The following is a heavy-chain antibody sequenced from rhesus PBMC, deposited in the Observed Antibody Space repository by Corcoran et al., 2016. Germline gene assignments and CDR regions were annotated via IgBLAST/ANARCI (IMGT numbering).Heavy chain of an antibody. CDR2: MRGSSGST. V-gene: IGHV4-127*01. Sequence: QVQLQESGPGLVKSSETLSLTCAVSGYSILSGSGWSWNRQPPRMGLEWIGYMRGSSGSTYYNPFLKSRVTISRDTSKNQFSLRLTSVTAADTALYFCANTHASIKCYFDYWGQGVLVTVSS. CDR1: GYSILSGSG. CDR3: ANTHASIKCYFDY. D-gene: IGHD1-44*01. J-gene: IGHJ4*01.